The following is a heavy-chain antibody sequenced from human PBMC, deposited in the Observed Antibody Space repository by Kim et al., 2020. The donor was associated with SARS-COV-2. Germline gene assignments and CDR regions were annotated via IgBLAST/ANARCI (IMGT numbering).Heavy chain of an antibody. J-gene: IGHJ4*01. CDR1: GGSISSSNW. Sequence: SETLSLTCAVSGGSISSSNWWSWVRQPPGKGLEWIGEISRSGSTNSNPSLKSRVTISVDKSKNQFSLKLSSVTAAHTAVYFCARSVQRVLLVDGAYYFD. D-gene: IGHD2-8*02. CDR3: ARSVQRVLLVDGAYYFD. CDR2: ISRSGST. V-gene: IGHV4-4*02.